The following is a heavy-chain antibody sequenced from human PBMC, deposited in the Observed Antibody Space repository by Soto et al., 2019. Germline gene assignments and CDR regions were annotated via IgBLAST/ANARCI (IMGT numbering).Heavy chain of an antibody. D-gene: IGHD2-8*01. Sequence: QVQLVQSGAMLKKPGASVTVSCEASGFNFIADYIHWVRQAPGQGPEWLGWISPDTDDTNYAHKFQGRITMTTDKSISTASMELTRLTSDDTAIYYCARGDSTDCSNGVCSFFYNHDMDVWGQGTTVTVSS. V-gene: IGHV1-2*02. CDR3: ARGDSTDCSNGVCSFFYNHDMDV. J-gene: IGHJ6*02. CDR2: ISPDTDDT. CDR1: GFNFIADY.